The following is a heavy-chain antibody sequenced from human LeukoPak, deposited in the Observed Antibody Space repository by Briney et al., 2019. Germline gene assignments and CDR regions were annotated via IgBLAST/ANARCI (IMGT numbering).Heavy chain of an antibody. D-gene: IGHD2-2*01. CDR3: ARMRYRAFDI. V-gene: IGHV3-48*03. CDR2: IGSSGITI. Sequence: GGSLRLSCAVSGFNFNTFEMNWVRQAPGKGLEWLSYIGSSGITIYYADSVKGRFTISRDNAKNSLYLQMNSLRAEDTAVYYCARMRYRAFDIWGQGTVVTVSS. CDR1: GFNFNTFE. J-gene: IGHJ3*02.